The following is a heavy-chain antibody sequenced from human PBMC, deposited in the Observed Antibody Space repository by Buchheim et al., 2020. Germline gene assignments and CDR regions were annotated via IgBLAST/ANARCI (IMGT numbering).Heavy chain of an antibody. D-gene: IGHD3-3*01. V-gene: IGHV3-13*04. J-gene: IGHJ6*02. Sequence: EVQLVESGGGLVQPGGSLRLSCAASGFTFSSYDMHWVRQATGKGLEWVSAIGTAGDTYYPGSVKGRFTISRENAKNSLYLQMNSLRAGDTAVYYCARGGDGVANYYYYGMDVWGQGTT. CDR1: GFTFSSYD. CDR2: IGTAGDT. CDR3: ARGGDGVANYYYYGMDV.